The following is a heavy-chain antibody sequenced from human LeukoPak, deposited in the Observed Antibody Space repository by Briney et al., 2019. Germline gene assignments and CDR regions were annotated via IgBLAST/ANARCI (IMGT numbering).Heavy chain of an antibody. CDR3: ATWDLYYDILTGYV. V-gene: IGHV3-23*01. J-gene: IGHJ4*02. D-gene: IGHD3-9*01. CDR2: ISGSGGST. Sequence: GGSLRLSCAASGFTFSSYAMSWVRQAPGKGLEWVSAISGSGGSTYYADSVKGRFTISRDNSKNTLYLQMNSLRAEDTAVYYCATWDLYYDILTGYVWGQGTLATVS. CDR1: GFTFSSYA.